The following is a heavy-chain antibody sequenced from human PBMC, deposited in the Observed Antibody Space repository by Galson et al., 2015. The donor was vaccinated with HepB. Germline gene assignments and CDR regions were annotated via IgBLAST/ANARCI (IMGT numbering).Heavy chain of an antibody. Sequence: SVKVSCKASGYTFTGYYMHWVRQAPGQGLEWMGWINPNSGGTNHAQKFQGRVTMTRDTSINTAYMELSRLSSDDTAVYYCARDAGSGSGNFHHWGQGTLVTVSS. CDR1: GYTFTGYY. CDR2: INPNSGGT. CDR3: ARDAGSGSGNFHH. J-gene: IGHJ1*01. D-gene: IGHD1-1*01. V-gene: IGHV1-2*02.